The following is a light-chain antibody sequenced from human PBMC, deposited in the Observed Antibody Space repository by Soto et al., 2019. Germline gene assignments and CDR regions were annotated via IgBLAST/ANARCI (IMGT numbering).Light chain of an antibody. CDR2: DVD. CDR1: SSDVGGYNF. Sequence: QSVLTQPASVSGSPGQSIAISCTGTSSDVGGYNFVSWYQQHPGKAPKLMIYDVDNRPSGVSDRFSGSKSGNTASLTISGLQAEDEADSYSGSFTTSNSWVFGGGTKQTVL. V-gene: IGLV2-14*01. CDR3: GSFTTSNSWV. J-gene: IGLJ3*02.